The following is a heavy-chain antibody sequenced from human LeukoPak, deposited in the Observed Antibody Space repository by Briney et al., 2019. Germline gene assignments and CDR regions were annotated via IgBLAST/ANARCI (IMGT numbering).Heavy chain of an antibody. CDR2: INSDGSTT. CDR3: VRAIVYSAYDYLGY. D-gene: IGHD5-12*01. Sequence: PGRSLRLSYAASGFTFRTSWMHWVRQAPGKGLVWVSRINSDGSTTNYADSVKGRFTISRDNAKNTLYLQMNSLRAEDTTVYYCVRAIVYSAYDYLGYWGQGSLVTVSS. V-gene: IGHV3-74*01. J-gene: IGHJ4*02. CDR1: GFTFRTSW.